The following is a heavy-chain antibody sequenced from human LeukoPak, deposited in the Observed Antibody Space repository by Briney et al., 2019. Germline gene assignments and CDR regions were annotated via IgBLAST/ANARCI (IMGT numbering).Heavy chain of an antibody. CDR2: IYDSGST. Sequence: SSETLSLTCTVAGGSIRSYYWSWIRQPPGKGLEWVGYIYDSGSTSYNPSLKSRVTISVDTSKNQFSLKVTSVTAADTAVYYCARATYYYGSGSNRWFDPWGQGTLVTVSS. D-gene: IGHD3-10*01. CDR1: GGSIRSYY. V-gene: IGHV4-59*01. CDR3: ARATYYYGSGSNRWFDP. J-gene: IGHJ5*02.